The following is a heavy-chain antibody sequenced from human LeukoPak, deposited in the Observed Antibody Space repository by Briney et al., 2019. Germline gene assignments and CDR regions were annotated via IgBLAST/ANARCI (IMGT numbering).Heavy chain of an antibody. J-gene: IGHJ4*02. CDR2: ISFDGGHR. CDR1: GFTFSSYS. CDR3: ARPRTIAAAGIFGAFDY. D-gene: IGHD6-13*01. Sequence: PGGSLRLSCEASGFTFSSYSMHWVRQAPGKGLEWVAVISFDGGHRYYADSVKGRFTISRDNSKNTLYLQMNSLRPEDTALYYCARPRTIAAAGIFGAFDYWGQGTLVTVSS. V-gene: IGHV3-30-3*01.